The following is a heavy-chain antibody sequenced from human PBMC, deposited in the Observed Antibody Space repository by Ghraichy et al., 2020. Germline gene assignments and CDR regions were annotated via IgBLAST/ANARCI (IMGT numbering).Heavy chain of an antibody. V-gene: IGHV5-51*01. D-gene: IGHD5-12*01. J-gene: IGHJ6*04. CDR1: GYSFTSYW. Sequence: GESLNISCKGSGYSFTSYWIGWVRQMPGKGLEWMWIIYPGDSDTRYSQSFQGQVTISDDKSISTAYLQWSSLKASDTAMYYCARQATRRRIYGMDVWGKGTTVTVSS. CDR2: IYPGDSDT. CDR3: ARQATRRRIYGMDV.